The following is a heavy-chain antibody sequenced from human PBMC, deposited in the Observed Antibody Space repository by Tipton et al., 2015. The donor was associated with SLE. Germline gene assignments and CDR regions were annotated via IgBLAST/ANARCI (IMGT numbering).Heavy chain of an antibody. J-gene: IGHJ3*02. CDR2: ISGSGGST. CDR3: ARGVTIFGVVRDAFDI. CDR1: GVTFSSYA. D-gene: IGHD3-3*01. Sequence: SLRLSCAASGVTFSSYAMSWVRQAPGKGLAWVSAISGSGGSTYYADSVKGRFTISRDNSKSTLYLQMNSLRAEDTAVYYCARGVTIFGVVRDAFDIWGQGTMVTVAS. V-gene: IGHV3-23*01.